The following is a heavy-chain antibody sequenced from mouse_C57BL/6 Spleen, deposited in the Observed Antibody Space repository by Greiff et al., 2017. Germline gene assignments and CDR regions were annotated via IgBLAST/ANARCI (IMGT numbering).Heavy chain of an antibody. J-gene: IGHJ2*01. Sequence: LVESGPELVKPGASVKISCKASGYAFSSSWMNWVKQRPGKGLEWIGRIYPGDGDTNYNGKFKGKATLTADKSSSTAYMQLSSLTSEDSAVYFCARDYDYTVSQYYFDYWGQGTTLTVSS. CDR3: ARDYDYTVSQYYFDY. V-gene: IGHV1-82*01. CDR1: GYAFSSSW. D-gene: IGHD2-4*01. CDR2: IYPGDGDT.